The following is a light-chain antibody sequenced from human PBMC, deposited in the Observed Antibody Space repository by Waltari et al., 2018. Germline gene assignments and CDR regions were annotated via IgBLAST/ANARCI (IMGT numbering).Light chain of an antibody. CDR2: RNN. J-gene: IGLJ3*02. CDR1: SSNIGSNY. V-gene: IGLV1-47*01. CDR3: AAWDDSLSGPV. Sequence: QSVLTQPPPASGTPGQRVTISCSGSSSNIGSNYVYWYQQLPGTAPKRLIYRNNQRPSGVRDRFSGSKSGTSASLAISGLRSEDEADYYCAAWDDSLSGPVFGGGTKLTVL.